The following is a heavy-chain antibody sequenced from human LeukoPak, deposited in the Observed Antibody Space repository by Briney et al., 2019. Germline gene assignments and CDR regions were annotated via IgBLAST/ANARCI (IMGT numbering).Heavy chain of an antibody. CDR2: IHRAGRT. Sequence: SETLSLTCAVSGVSLSSSEWWIWVRQPPGQGLEWIGEIHRAGRTRYNPSLKSRVTISMDYPKNQFSLKLTSVTAADTAIYYCGKTDIYFNPIDYWGPGSLVTASS. CDR3: GKTDIYFNPIDY. CDR1: GVSLSSSEW. V-gene: IGHV4-4*02. D-gene: IGHD3-9*01. J-gene: IGHJ4*02.